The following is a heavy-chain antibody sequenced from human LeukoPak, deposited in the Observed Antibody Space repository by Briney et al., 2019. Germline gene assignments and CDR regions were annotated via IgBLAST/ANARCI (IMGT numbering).Heavy chain of an antibody. CDR2: ISYDGSNK. CDR1: GFTFSSYA. D-gene: IGHD6-19*01. V-gene: IGHV3-30-3*01. CDR3: ARGGSGWYGFDY. Sequence: PGRSLRLSCAASGFTFSSYAMHWVRQAPGKGLEWVAVISYDGSNKYYADFVKGRFTISRDNSKNTLYLQMNSLRAEDTAVYYCARGGSGWYGFDYWGQGTLVTVSS. J-gene: IGHJ4*02.